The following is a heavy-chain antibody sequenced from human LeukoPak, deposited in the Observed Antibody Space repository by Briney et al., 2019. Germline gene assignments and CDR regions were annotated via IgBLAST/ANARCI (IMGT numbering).Heavy chain of an antibody. Sequence: ASVKVSCKASGYTFTSYDFNWLRQATGQGPEWMGWMNPNSGATGYAQKFQGRVTMTRSASINTAYMELSSLRSEDTAVYYCARDPGGDGYYFDYWGQGTLVTVSS. D-gene: IGHD2-21*02. J-gene: IGHJ4*02. V-gene: IGHV1-8*01. CDR3: ARDPGGDGYYFDY. CDR2: MNPNSGAT. CDR1: GYTFTSYD.